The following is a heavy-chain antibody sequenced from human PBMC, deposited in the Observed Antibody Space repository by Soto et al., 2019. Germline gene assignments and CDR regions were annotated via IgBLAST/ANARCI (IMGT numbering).Heavy chain of an antibody. CDR3: ARVVGIVLVPAAMPKNWFDP. CDR2: IIPIFGTA. Sequence: QVQLVQSGAEVKKPGSSVKVSCKASEGTFSSYAISWVRQAPGQGLEWMGGIIPIFGTANYAQKFQGRVTITADESTSTAYMELSSLRSEDTAVYYCARVVGIVLVPAAMPKNWFDPWGQGTLVTVSS. V-gene: IGHV1-69*12. J-gene: IGHJ5*02. CDR1: EGTFSSYA. D-gene: IGHD2-2*01.